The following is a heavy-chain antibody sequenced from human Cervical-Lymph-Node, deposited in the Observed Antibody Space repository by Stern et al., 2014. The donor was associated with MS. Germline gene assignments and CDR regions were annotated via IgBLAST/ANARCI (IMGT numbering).Heavy chain of an antibody. D-gene: IGHD3-3*01. CDR1: GGSFSGSY. CDR3: AREARKSGYYTHDY. CDR2: INHSGST. Sequence: QVQLQQWGAGLLKPSETLSLTCAVYGGSFSGSYWSWIRQPPGKGLEWIGEINHSGSTNYNPSLKSRVTISVDTSKNQFSLKLSSVTAADTAVYYCAREARKSGYYTHDYWGQGTLVTVSS. V-gene: IGHV4-34*01. J-gene: IGHJ4*02.